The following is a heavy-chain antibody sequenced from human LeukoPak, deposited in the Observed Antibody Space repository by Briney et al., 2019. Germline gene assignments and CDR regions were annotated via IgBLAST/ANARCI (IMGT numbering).Heavy chain of an antibody. CDR1: GFTFSSYA. CDR3: EKDSKYYGLDDWFDP. D-gene: IGHD3-10*01. V-gene: IGHV3-23*01. CDR2: ISGSGGST. Sequence: GGSLRLSCAASGFTFSSYAMSWVRQAPGKGLEWVSAISGSGGSTYYADSVKGRFTISRDNSKNTLYLQMNSLRAEDTAVYYCEKDSKYYGLDDWFDPWGQGTLVTVSS. J-gene: IGHJ5*02.